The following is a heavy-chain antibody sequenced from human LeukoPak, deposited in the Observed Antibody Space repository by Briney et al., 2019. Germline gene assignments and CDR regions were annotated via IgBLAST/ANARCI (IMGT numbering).Heavy chain of an antibody. Sequence: GASVKVSCKASGYTFTGYYMHWVRQAPGQGLEWRGWINPNSGGTNYAQKFQGRVTMTRDTSISTAYMELSRLRSDDTAVYYCARETGEQWLPQYWGQGTLVTVSS. CDR3: ARETGEQWLPQY. J-gene: IGHJ4*02. D-gene: IGHD6-19*01. CDR1: GYTFTGYY. V-gene: IGHV1-2*02. CDR2: INPNSGGT.